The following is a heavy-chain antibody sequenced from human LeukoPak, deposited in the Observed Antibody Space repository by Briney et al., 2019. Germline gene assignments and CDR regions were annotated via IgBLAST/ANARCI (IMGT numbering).Heavy chain of an antibody. CDR2: ISSNGGST. CDR1: GFTFSSYA. J-gene: IGHJ3*02. CDR3: AREGIAAAGTWAFDI. V-gene: IGHV3-64*01. D-gene: IGHD6-13*01. Sequence: GGSLRLSCAASGFTFSSYAMHWVRQAPGKGLEYVSAISSNGGSTYYANSVKGRFTISRDNSKNTLYLQMSSLRAEDMAVYYCAREGIAAAGTWAFDIWGQGTMVTVSS.